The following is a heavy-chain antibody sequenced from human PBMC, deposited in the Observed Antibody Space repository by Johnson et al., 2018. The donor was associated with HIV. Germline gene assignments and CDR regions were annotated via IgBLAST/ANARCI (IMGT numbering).Heavy chain of an antibody. V-gene: IGHV3-23*04. CDR2: ISGSGGST. D-gene: IGHD6-19*01. CDR3: ARDLAGHNAFGL. J-gene: IGHJ3*01. Sequence: VQLVESGGGVVQPGRSLRLSCAASGFTFSSYGMHWVRQAPGKGLEWVSAISGSGGSTYYADSVKGRFTISRDNSKNTLYLQMNSLRAEDTAVYYCARDLAGHNAFGLWGQGTRVTVSS. CDR1: GFTFSSYG.